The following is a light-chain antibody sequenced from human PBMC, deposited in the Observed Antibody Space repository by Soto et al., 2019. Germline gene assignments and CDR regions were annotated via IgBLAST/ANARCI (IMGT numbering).Light chain of an antibody. V-gene: IGKV3-20*01. Sequence: EIVLTQSPGTLSLSPGERATLSCRASQSVSNVYLAWYQQKPGQAPRLLIYDTSNRATGIPDRFSGSGSGTDFTLNISRLAPEDFAVYYCQQSGSSPRTFGQGTKLEIK. J-gene: IGKJ2*01. CDR2: DTS. CDR3: QQSGSSPRT. CDR1: QSVSNVY.